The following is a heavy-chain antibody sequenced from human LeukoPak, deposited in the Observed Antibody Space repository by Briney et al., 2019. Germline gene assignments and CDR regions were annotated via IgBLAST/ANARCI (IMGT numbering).Heavy chain of an antibody. CDR3: ARAPPSSSARRDHPYYFDY. CDR1: GFTFSTYS. V-gene: IGHV3-53*01. D-gene: IGHD6-6*01. CDR2: IYSGGST. J-gene: IGHJ4*02. Sequence: QSGGSLRLSCAASGFTFSTYSMSWVRQAPGKGLEWVSVIYSGGSTYYADSVKGRFAISRDNSKNTLYLQMNSLRAEDTAVYYCARAPPSSSARRDHPYYFDYWGQGTLVTVSS.